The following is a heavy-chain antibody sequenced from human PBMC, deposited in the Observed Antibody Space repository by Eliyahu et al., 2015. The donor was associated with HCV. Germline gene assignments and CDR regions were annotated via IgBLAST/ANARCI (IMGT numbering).Heavy chain of an antibody. CDR3: AKDRIERNGVWDPFEF. CDR2: IEGPGDTT. CDR1: EFIFNEYA. D-gene: IGHD2-8*01. V-gene: IGHV3-23*04. Sequence: EVQLVESGGGLVQPGGSLRLSCAASEFIFNEYAMSWVRQAPGKGLEGVSSIEGPGDTTYYAAPVKGRFTVSRDNSKSMLYLQMTSLRAEDTAMYFCAKDRIERNGVWDPFEFRGQGTLVTVSS. J-gene: IGHJ4*02.